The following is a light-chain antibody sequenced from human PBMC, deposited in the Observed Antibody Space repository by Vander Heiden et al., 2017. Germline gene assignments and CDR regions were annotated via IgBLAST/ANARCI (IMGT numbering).Light chain of an antibody. CDR1: SSDVGGYNY. Sequence: QSALTQPRSVSGSHGQSVTISCTGTSSDVGGYNYVSWYQQHPGKAPKLMIYYVSKRPSGVPDRFSGSKSGYTASLTISGLQTEDEADYYCCSYAGSYTWVFGGGTKLTVL. V-gene: IGLV2-11*01. CDR3: CSYAGSYTWV. J-gene: IGLJ3*02. CDR2: YVS.